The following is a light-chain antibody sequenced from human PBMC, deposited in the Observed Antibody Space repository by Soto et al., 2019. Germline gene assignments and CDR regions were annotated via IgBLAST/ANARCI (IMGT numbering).Light chain of an antibody. V-gene: IGKV3-20*01. J-gene: IGKJ1*01. Sequence: ELVLTQSPGTLSLSPGERATLSCRASQSVSSYYLARYQQKPGQAPRLLIYAASSRATGIPDRFSGGGSGTDFTLTISRLEPEDFAVYYSQQCGSSPWTFGQGTKLDI. CDR2: AAS. CDR1: QSVSSYY. CDR3: QQCGSSPWT.